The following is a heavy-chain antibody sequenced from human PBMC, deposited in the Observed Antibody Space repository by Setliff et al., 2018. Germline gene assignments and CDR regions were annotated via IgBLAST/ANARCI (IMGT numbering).Heavy chain of an antibody. CDR3: ATKAVAGT. CDR2: ISPSSST. Sequence: GGSLRLSCAASGFTFSTYSLIWVRQAPGTGLEWVSSISPSSSTTYADSVKGRFTISRDNAKKSVDLQMNSLRAEDTAVYYCATKAVAGTGGQGTLVTVSS. CDR1: GFTFSTYS. J-gene: IGHJ4*02. D-gene: IGHD6-19*01. V-gene: IGHV3-21*04.